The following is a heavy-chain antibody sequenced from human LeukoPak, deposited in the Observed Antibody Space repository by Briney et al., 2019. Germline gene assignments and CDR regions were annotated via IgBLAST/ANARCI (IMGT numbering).Heavy chain of an antibody. J-gene: IGHJ4*02. V-gene: IGHV3-23*01. CDR2: ISGSGGST. D-gene: IGHD6-13*01. CDR1: GFTFSSYW. Sequence: AGGSLRLSCAASGFTFSSYWMSWVRQAPGKGLEWVSAISGSGGSTYYADSVKGRFTISRDNSKNTLYLQMNSLRAEDTAVYYCAKDLSKQQLIFDYWGQGTLVTVSS. CDR3: AKDLSKQQLIFDY.